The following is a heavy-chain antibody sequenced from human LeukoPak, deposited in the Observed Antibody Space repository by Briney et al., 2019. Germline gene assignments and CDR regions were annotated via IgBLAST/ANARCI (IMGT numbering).Heavy chain of an antibody. Sequence: ASVKVSCKAFGYPFKIFGVSWVRQTPGQGLEWLGWISASNGNTNYAQSLRGRVTMTTDTSTNTAYMELRNLVSDDTAIYYSVRAGADITTHFDSWGQGTLVTVSS. CDR1: GYPFKIFG. CDR3: VRAGADITTHFDS. V-gene: IGHV1-18*01. D-gene: IGHD3-22*01. J-gene: IGHJ4*02. CDR2: ISASNGNT.